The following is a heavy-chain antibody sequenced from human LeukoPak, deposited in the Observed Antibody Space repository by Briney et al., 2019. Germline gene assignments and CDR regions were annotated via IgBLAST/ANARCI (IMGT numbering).Heavy chain of an antibody. CDR1: GFTFSSYS. D-gene: IGHD2-21*02. Sequence: GSLRLSCAASGFTFSSYSMNWVRQAPGKGLEWVSSISSSSSYIYYADSVKGRFTISRDNAKNSLYLQMNSLRAEDTAVYYCARGVVYSNPVVVTAIDLFDYWGQGTLVTVSS. CDR3: ARGVVYSNPVVVTAIDLFDY. V-gene: IGHV3-21*01. J-gene: IGHJ4*02. CDR2: ISSSSSYI.